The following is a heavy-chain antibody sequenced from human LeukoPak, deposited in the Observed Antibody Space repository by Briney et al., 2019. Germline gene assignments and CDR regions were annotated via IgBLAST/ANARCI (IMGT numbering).Heavy chain of an antibody. CDR2: IYSGGST. Sequence: HPGGSLRLSCAASGFTVSSNYMSWVRQAPGKGLEWVSVIYSGGSTYYADSVKGRFTISRDNAKNSLYLQMNSLRDEDTALYYCAKERLGATTPNPDYWGQGTLVTVSS. CDR1: GFTVSSNY. CDR3: AKERLGATTPNPDY. J-gene: IGHJ4*02. V-gene: IGHV3-53*01. D-gene: IGHD1-26*01.